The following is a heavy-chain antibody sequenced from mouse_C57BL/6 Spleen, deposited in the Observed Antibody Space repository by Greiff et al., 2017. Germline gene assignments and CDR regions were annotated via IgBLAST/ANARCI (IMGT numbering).Heavy chain of an antibody. Sequence: QVQLQQSGAELARPGASVKLSCKASGYTFTSYGISWVKQRPGQGLEWIGEIYPRSGHTYYNEKFKGKATLTADKSSSTAYMELRSLTSEDSAVYFCARENPGSAGYFDVWGTGTTVTVSS. D-gene: IGHD1-1*02. J-gene: IGHJ1*03. V-gene: IGHV1-81*01. CDR3: ARENPGSAGYFDV. CDR2: IYPRSGHT. CDR1: GYTFTSYG.